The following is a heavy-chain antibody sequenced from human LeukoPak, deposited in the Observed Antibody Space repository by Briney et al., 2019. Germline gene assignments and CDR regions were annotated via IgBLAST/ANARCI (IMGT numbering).Heavy chain of an antibody. CDR3: ASVRTYYGSGSYFEY. CDR1: GFTFSSYG. D-gene: IGHD3-10*01. J-gene: IGHJ4*02. V-gene: IGHV3-30*19. CDR2: ISYDGSNK. Sequence: GGSLRLSCAASGFTFSSYGMHWVRQAPGKGLEWVAVISYDGSNKYYADSVKGRFTISRDNSKNTLYLQMNSLRAEDTAVYYRASVRTYYGSGSYFEYWGQGTLVTVSS.